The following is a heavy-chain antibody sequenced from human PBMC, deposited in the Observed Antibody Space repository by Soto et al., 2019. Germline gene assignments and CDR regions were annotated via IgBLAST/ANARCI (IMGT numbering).Heavy chain of an antibody. D-gene: IGHD3-16*02. CDR1: GYNFVDYS. CDR3: ARLSRVTFIVA. CDR2: VDPASGAS. Sequence: QVKLVQSGTEVKSPGTSVKLSCQTSGYNFVDYSIHWVRQAPGQGFEYMGAVDPASGASDSSQKAQGRISMTTDASTSTAYMELNSLRSEATAVYYCARLSRVTFIVAWGQGTLVTVSS. V-gene: IGHV1-2*02. J-gene: IGHJ5*02.